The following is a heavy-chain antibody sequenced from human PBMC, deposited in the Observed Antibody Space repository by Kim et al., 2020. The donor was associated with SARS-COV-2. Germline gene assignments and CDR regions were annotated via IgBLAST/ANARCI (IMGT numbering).Heavy chain of an antibody. CDR3: GKDRDIAGAGAAVDY. CDR2: ISYDGSNK. CDR1: GFTFSSYG. Sequence: GGSLRLSCAASGFTFSSYGMHWVRQAPGKGLEWVAVISYDGSNKYYADSVKGRFTISRDNSKNTLYLQMNSLRAEDTAVYYCGKDRDIAGAGAAVDYWGQGTLVTVSS. V-gene: IGHV3-30*18. J-gene: IGHJ4*02. D-gene: IGHD6-13*01.